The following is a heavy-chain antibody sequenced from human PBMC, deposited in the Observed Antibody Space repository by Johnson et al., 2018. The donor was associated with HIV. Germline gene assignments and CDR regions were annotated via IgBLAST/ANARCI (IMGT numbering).Heavy chain of an antibody. CDR3: ARAKLFCSGGSCSLDAFDI. V-gene: IGHV3-20*04. CDR1: GFTFDDYG. CDR2: IDWHGGST. D-gene: IGHD2-15*01. Sequence: EVQLLESGGGVVRPGGSRRLSCAASGFTFDDYGMNWVRQTPGKGLEWVSGIDWHGGSTGYADSVKGRFTISRDNVKNSLYLQMNSLRAEDTALYYCARAKLFCSGGSCSLDAFDIWGQGTMVTVSS. J-gene: IGHJ3*02.